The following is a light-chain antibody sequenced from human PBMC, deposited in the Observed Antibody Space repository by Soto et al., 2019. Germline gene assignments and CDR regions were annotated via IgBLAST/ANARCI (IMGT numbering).Light chain of an antibody. CDR2: DVS. Sequence: QSALTQPASVSGSPGQSITISCTGTSSDVGGYNYVCWYQQHPGKAPKLIIYDVSNRPSGVSNRFSGSKSGNTASLSISGLQAEDEADHYCSSYTSSSTVVFGGGTKVTVL. CDR3: SSYTSSSTVV. V-gene: IGLV2-14*01. CDR1: SSDVGGYNY. J-gene: IGLJ3*02.